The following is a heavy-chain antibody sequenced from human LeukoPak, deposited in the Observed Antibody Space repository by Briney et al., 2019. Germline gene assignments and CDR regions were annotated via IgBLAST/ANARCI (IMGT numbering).Heavy chain of an antibody. J-gene: IGHJ4*02. D-gene: IGHD3-9*01. Sequence: GGSLRPSCAASGFTFSSYWMSWVSQAPGKGLEWVANIKQDGREKYYVDSVKGRFTISRDNAKNSLYLQMNSLRAEDTAVYYCARVEDYDILTGFDYWGQGTLVTVSS. V-gene: IGHV3-7*01. CDR2: IKQDGREK. CDR3: ARVEDYDILTGFDY. CDR1: GFTFSSYW.